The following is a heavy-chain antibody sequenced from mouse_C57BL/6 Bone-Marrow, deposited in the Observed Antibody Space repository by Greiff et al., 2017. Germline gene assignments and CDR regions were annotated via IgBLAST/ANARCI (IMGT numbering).Heavy chain of an antibody. CDR1: GYTFTGYW. CDR3: ARNDGYLFDY. Sequence: VKLMESGADLMKPGASVKLSCKATGYTFTGYWIEWVKQRPGHGLELIGEILPGSGSTNYTEKFKGKVTFTADTSTNTAYMQLSSLTTEDSAIYYCARNDGYLFDYWGQGTTLTVSS. J-gene: IGHJ2*01. D-gene: IGHD2-3*01. V-gene: IGHV1-9*01. CDR2: ILPGSGST.